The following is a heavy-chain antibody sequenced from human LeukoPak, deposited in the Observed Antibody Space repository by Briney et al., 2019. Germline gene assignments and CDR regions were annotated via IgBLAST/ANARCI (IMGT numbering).Heavy chain of an antibody. CDR2: MYHSGST. Sequence: PSETLSLTCSVSGYSISSAYYWGWIRQPPGKGLEWIGTMYHSGSTNYNPSLKSRVTISVDTSKNQFSLKLSSVTAADTAVYYCARAGDGSLYYYYYMDVWGKGTTVTVSS. J-gene: IGHJ6*03. D-gene: IGHD3-10*01. V-gene: IGHV4-38-2*02. CDR1: GYSISSAYY. CDR3: ARAGDGSLYYYYYMDV.